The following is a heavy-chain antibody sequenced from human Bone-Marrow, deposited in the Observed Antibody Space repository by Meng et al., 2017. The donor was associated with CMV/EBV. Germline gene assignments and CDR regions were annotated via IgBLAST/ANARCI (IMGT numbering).Heavy chain of an antibody. Sequence: SETLSLTCTVSGGSISSYYWSWIRQPPGKGLEWIGEINHSGSTNYNPSLKSRVTISVDTSKNQFSLKLSSVTAADTAVYYCARGLPGSSTGNWFDPWGQGTLVTVSS. V-gene: IGHV4-34*01. CDR3: ARGLPGSSTGNWFDP. D-gene: IGHD6-6*01. J-gene: IGHJ5*02. CDR1: GGSISSYY. CDR2: INHSGST.